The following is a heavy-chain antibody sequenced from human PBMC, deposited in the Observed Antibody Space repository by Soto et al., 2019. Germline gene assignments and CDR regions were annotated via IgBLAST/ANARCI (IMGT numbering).Heavy chain of an antibody. CDR2: IYYSGST. J-gene: IGHJ3*02. V-gene: IGHV4-31*03. D-gene: IGHD3-3*01. CDR1: ECSSSMGGHY. CDR3: ARAQMRVTIFGVVIMYAFDI. Sequence: SVTLSLTCTFSECSSSMGGHYWNWIHQHPGKGLEWIGYIYYSGSTYYNPSLKSRVTISVDTSKNQFSLKLSSVTAADTAVYYCARAQMRVTIFGVVIMYAFDIWCQGTMVTVSS.